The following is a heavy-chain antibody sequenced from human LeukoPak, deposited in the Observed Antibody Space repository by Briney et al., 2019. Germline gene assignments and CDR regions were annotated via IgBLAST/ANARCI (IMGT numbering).Heavy chain of an antibody. CDR3: ARGDGYNFFDY. V-gene: IGHV3-53*01. Sequence: HPGGSLRLSCAASGFTVSSHYMSWVRQAPGKGLEWVSVIYRGGDIYYANSVKGRFTISRDTSKNILYLQVNSLRAEDTAVYYCARGDGYNFFDYWGQGTLVTVSS. J-gene: IGHJ4*02. CDR1: GFTVSSHY. CDR2: IYRGGDI. D-gene: IGHD5-24*01.